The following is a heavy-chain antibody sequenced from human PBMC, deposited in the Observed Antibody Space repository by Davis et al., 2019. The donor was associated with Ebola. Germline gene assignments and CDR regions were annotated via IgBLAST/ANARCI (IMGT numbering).Heavy chain of an antibody. CDR1: GFTFNNYA. CDR2: INDNGGTT. D-gene: IGHD1-26*01. V-gene: IGHV3-64D*06. Sequence: GESLKISCSASGFTFNNYAMHWVRQAPGRGLDFVSGINDNGGTTHYADSVKGRFTISRDDSRSTVYLQMSSLTVEDTALYYCVKDRRGSYAFDIWGQGTMVTDSS. J-gene: IGHJ3*02. CDR3: VKDRRGSYAFDI.